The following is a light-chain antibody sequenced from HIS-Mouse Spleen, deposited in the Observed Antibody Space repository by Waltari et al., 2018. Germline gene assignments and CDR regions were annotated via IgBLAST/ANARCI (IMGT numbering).Light chain of an antibody. CDR2: DDS. CDR1: NIGSKS. CDR3: QVWDSSSDHVV. V-gene: IGLV3-21*03. J-gene: IGLJ2*01. Sequence: SYVLTQPPSVSVAPGKTARITCGGNNIGSKSVHWYQKKPGQAPVLVVYDDSERPSGIPERFSGSNSGNTATLTISRVEAGDEADYYCQVWDSSSDHVVFGGGTKLTVL.